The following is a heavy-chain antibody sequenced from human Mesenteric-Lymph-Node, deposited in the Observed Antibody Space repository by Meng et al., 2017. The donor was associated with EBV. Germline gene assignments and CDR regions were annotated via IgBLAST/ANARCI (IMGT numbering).Heavy chain of an antibody. CDR3: TTDDADTVVVPSATTY. J-gene: IGHJ4*01. CDR1: GFTFNYAW. V-gene: IGHV3-15*01. CDR2: IKSKTDGGAT. D-gene: IGHD2-2*01. Sequence: EVHLVESXXXXVXXGGSLRLSCVASGFTFNYAWMSWVRQAPGNGLEWVGRIKSKTDGGATDYAAPVKGRFTISRDDSKDTLYLQMDSLKIEDTALYYCTTDDADTVVVPSATTYWGQGTLVTVSS.